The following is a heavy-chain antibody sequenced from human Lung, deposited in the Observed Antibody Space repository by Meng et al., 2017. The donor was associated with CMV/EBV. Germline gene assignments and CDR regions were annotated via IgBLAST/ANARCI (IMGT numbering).Heavy chain of an antibody. D-gene: IGHD2-2*01. V-gene: IGHV1-8*01. CDR2: MNPNSGNT. Sequence: SVXVSCXXSGYTFTSYDISWVRQAPGQGLEWMGWMNPNSGNTDSAQNFQGRVTMTRNTSISTAYMELSSLRSEDTAVYYCARAVYCIGTTCFFYPMDVWGQWSTVTVSS. CDR3: ARAVYCIGTTCFFYPMDV. J-gene: IGHJ6*02. CDR1: GYTFTSYD.